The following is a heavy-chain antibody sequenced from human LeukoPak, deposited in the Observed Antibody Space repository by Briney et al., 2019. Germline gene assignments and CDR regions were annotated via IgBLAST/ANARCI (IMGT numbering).Heavy chain of an antibody. Sequence: SETLSLTCSASGGSIRNYFWSWIRQPAGKGLEWIGRIYTSGSIDYNPSLRSRVSMSADTSRNQFSLKLTSVTAAGTAVYYCARVDGDGYNIPDYWGQGTLVTV. CDR1: GGSIRNYF. CDR2: IYTSGSI. V-gene: IGHV4-4*07. D-gene: IGHD5-24*01. J-gene: IGHJ4*02. CDR3: ARVDGDGYNIPDY.